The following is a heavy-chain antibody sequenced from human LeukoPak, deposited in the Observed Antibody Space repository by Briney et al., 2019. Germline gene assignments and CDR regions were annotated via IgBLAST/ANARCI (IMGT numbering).Heavy chain of an antibody. Sequence: PSETLSLTCTVSGGSISSYYWSWIRQPAGKGLEWIGYIYYSGSTNYNPSLKSRVTISVDTSKNQFSLKLSSVTAADTAVYYCARSYLWFGEPYFDYWGQGTLVTVSS. CDR2: IYYSGST. V-gene: IGHV4-59*01. D-gene: IGHD3-10*01. J-gene: IGHJ4*02. CDR1: GGSISSYY. CDR3: ARSYLWFGEPYFDY.